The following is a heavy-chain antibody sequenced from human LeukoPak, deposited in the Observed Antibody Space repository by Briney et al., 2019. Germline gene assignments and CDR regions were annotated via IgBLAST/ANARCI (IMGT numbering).Heavy chain of an antibody. V-gene: IGHV3-64D*06. CDR3: MKTMVTFGGLIRTDAFDI. J-gene: IGHJ3*02. Sequence: GGSLTLSCSASGFTITSYAMHWVRQAPGKGLEYVSALSSNGESKFYADSAKGRLSISRDNSKNTLYLQMNSLKTEDTAVYYCMKTMVTFGGLIRTDAFDIWGQGTMVTVSS. D-gene: IGHD3-16*01. CDR1: GFTITSYA. CDR2: LSSNGESK.